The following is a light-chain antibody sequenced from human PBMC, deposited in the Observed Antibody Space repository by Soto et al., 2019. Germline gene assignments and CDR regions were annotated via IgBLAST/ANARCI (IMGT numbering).Light chain of an antibody. CDR2: DVS. V-gene: IGLV2-11*01. CDR3: CSYAGSGYV. CDR1: SSDVGGYNY. Sequence: QSALTQPRSVSGSPGQSVTISCTGTSSDVGGYNYVSWYQQHPGKAPKLMIYDVSKRPSGVPDRFSGSKSGNTASLTISGLQAEDEADYYGCSYAGSGYVFGTGTKLTVL. J-gene: IGLJ1*01.